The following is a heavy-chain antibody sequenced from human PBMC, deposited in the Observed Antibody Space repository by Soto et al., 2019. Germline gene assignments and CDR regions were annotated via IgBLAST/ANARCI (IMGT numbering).Heavy chain of an antibody. J-gene: IGHJ3*01. CDR3: AKDEPNYYDSSGYYGGEAFDF. D-gene: IGHD3-22*01. V-gene: IGHV3-23*01. Sequence: GGSLRLSCAASGFTFSSYAMGWVRQAPGKGLEWVSGISGSGGSTYYADSVTGRFTISRDNSRNTLFLQMDSLRAEDTAVYYCAKDEPNYYDSSGYYGGEAFDFWGQGTLVTVSS. CDR2: ISGSGGST. CDR1: GFTFSSYA.